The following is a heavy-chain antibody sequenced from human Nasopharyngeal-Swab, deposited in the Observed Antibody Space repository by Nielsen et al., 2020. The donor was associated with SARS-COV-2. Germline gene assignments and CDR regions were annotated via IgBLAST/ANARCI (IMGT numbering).Heavy chain of an antibody. Sequence: WIRQPPGKGLLWVSRIDTDGTITDYADSVKGRFTISRDNAKNTLYLQMNSLRAEDTAVYYCARDVGGRDNYWGQGALVTVS. CDR3: ARDVGGRDNY. J-gene: IGHJ4*02. CDR2: IDTDGTIT. D-gene: IGHD2-15*01. V-gene: IGHV3-74*01.